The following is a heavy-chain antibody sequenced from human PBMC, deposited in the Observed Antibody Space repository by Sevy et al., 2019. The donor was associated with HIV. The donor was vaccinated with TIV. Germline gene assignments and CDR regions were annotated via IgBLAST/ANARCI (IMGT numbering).Heavy chain of an antibody. V-gene: IGHV3-30-3*01. D-gene: IGHD5-18*01. Sequence: GGSLRLSCAASGFTFSSYSFHWVRQAPGKGLEWVAVISSDRSNKYYGESVKGRVTISRDNSKNTLYLQVNSLRGDDTDVYDCARDPMDTQTYYYHYGMDVWGQGTTVTVSS. CDR1: GFTFSSYS. CDR2: ISSDRSNK. J-gene: IGHJ6*02. CDR3: ARDPMDTQTYYYHYGMDV.